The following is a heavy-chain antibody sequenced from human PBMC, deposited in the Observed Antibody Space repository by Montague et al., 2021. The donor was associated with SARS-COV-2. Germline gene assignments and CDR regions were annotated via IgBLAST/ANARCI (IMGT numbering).Heavy chain of an antibody. D-gene: IGHD3-16*01. Sequence: SETLSLTCAVSGGSISSNNWSRRLRQPAGKRLERIGVNYNGGSTXNNSFLKRRVTISVDKSKNLFSLEMSSATAADTAVYYCARAPGGGTLDYFDYWGQGTLVTVSS. CDR2: NYNGGST. J-gene: IGHJ4*02. V-gene: IGHV4-4*02. CDR1: GGSISSNNW. CDR3: ARAPGGGTLDYFDY.